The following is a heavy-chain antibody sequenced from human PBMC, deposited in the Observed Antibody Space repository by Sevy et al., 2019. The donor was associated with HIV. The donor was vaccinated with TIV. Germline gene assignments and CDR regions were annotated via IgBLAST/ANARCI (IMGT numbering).Heavy chain of an antibody. D-gene: IGHD2-21*02. CDR2: ISASGTST. CDR3: AKVIVVVTDDTFDI. CDR1: GFTFSSYV. J-gene: IGHJ3*02. V-gene: IGHV3-23*01. Sequence: GGSLRLSCAASGFTFSSYVMTWVRQAPGKGLEWVSSISASGTSTYYSDSVKGRFTISRDNSNPTLYLQMNSLRAEDRVVYYCAKVIVVVTDDTFDIWGQGTMVTVSS.